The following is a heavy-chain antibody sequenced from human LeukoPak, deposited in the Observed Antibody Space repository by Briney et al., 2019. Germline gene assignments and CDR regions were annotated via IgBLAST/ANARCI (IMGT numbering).Heavy chain of an antibody. J-gene: IGHJ4*02. Sequence: GGSLRLSCAASGFTFSSYAMHWVRQAPGKGLEWVAVISYDGSNKYYADSVKGRFTISRDNSKNTLYLQMNSLRAEDTAVYYCARDLSRFGELSVYWGQGTLITVSS. CDR3: ARDLSRFGELSVY. CDR2: ISYDGSNK. CDR1: GFTFSSYA. D-gene: IGHD3-10*01. V-gene: IGHV3-30*04.